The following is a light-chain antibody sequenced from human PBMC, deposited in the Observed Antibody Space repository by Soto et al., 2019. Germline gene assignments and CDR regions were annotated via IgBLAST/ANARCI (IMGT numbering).Light chain of an antibody. CDR1: QSISSW. V-gene: IGKV1-5*01. J-gene: IGKJ5*01. CDR3: QQAYSFPIT. Sequence: DIQMTPSPSTLSASVVDRVTITCRASQSISSWLAWYQQKPGKAPKLLIYDASSLESGVPSRFSGSGSGTEFTLTISSLQPDDFATYYCQQAYSFPITFGQGTRLEIK. CDR2: DAS.